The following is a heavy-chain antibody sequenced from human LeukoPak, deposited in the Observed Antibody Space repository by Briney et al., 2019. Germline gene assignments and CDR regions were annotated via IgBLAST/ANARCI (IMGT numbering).Heavy chain of an antibody. J-gene: IGHJ6*03. V-gene: IGHV1-2*02. CDR1: GYTFTGYY. CDR2: INPNSGGT. D-gene: IGHD2-2*01. Sequence: ASVKVSCKASGYTFTGYYMHWVRQAPGQGLEWMGWINPNSGGTNYAQKFQGRVTMTRDTSISTAYMELSSLRSEDTAVYYCARSIVPAARGYYYYMDVWGKGTTVTVSS. CDR3: ARSIVPAARGYYYYMDV.